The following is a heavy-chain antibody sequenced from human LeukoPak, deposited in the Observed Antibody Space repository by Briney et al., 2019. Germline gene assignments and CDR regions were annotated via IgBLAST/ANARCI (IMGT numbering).Heavy chain of an antibody. CDR1: GGSFSGYY. CDR2: INHSGST. J-gene: IGHJ4*02. CDR3: ARGGYGDYDSAIDY. V-gene: IGHV4-34*01. D-gene: IGHD4-17*01. Sequence: PSETLSLTCAVYGGSFSGYYWSWIRQPPGKGLEWIGEINHSGSTNYNPSLKSRVTISVDTSKNQFSLKLSSVTAADTVVYYCARGGYGDYDSAIDYWGQGTLVTVSS.